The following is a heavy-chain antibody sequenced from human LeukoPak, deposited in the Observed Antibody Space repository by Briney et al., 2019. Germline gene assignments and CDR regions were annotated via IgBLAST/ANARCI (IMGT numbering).Heavy chain of an antibody. J-gene: IGHJ3*02. D-gene: IGHD5-12*01. CDR1: GGSISSSSYY. Sequence: SETLSLTCTVSGGSISSSSYYWGWIRQPPGKGLEWIGSIYYSGSTYYNPSLKSRVTISVDTSKNQFSLKLSSVTAADTAVYYCAILRYSGYAMKPLQAFDIWGQGTMVTVSS. CDR3: AILRYSGYAMKPLQAFDI. CDR2: IYYSGST. V-gene: IGHV4-39*01.